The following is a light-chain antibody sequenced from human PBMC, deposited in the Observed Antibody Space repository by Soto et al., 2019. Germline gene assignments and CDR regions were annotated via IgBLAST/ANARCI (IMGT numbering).Light chain of an antibody. CDR2: EVS. V-gene: IGLV2-8*01. CDR1: SSDVGGYNY. Sequence: QSALTHPPSASGSPGQSVTISCTGTSSDVGGYNYVSWYQQHPGKAPKLMIYEVSERPSGVPDRFAGAKSGNTASLTVSGLQAQDEDDYYCRSYAGSNNVVFGGGTKLTVL. J-gene: IGLJ3*02. CDR3: RSYAGSNNVV.